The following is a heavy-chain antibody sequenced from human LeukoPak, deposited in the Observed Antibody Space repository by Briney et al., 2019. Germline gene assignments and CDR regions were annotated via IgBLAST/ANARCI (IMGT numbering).Heavy chain of an antibody. J-gene: IGHJ5*02. CDR2: ISAYNGNT. Sequence: ASVKVSCKASGYTFTSYGISWVRQAPGQGLEWMGWISAYNGNTNYAQKLQGRVTITADESTGTAYMELRSLRSEDTAVYYCARDRPGRYCSTISCYSASPFDPWGQGTLVTVSS. CDR3: ARDRPGRYCSTISCYSASPFDP. D-gene: IGHD2-2*02. CDR1: GYTFTSYG. V-gene: IGHV1-18*01.